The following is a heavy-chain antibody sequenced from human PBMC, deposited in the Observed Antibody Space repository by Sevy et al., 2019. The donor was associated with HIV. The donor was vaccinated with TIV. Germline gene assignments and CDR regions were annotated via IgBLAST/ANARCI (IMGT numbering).Heavy chain of an antibody. CDR2: INPNSGGT. D-gene: IGHD4-4*01. J-gene: IGHJ4*02. CDR3: ARGRHDYSNYLYYFDY. Sequence: ASVKVSCKASGYTFTGYYMHWVRQAPGQGLEWMGWINPNSGGTNYAQKFQGRVTMTRDTSISTAYMGLSRLRSDDTAVYYCARGRHDYSNYLYYFDYWGQGTLVTVSS. CDR1: GYTFTGYY. V-gene: IGHV1-2*02.